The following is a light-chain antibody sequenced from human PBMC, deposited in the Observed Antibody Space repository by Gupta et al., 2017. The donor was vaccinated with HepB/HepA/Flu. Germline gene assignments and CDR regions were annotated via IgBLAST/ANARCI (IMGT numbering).Light chain of an antibody. CDR3: QQYNDYPWT. Sequence: IQMTQSPSSMSAFVGDTVAITCRASQDITNSLSWFQQRPGKAPTSLIYAASTLHSGVSSKFSGSGSATEFTLTISSLQHEDVGIYHCQQYNDYPWTFGQGTRVDI. CDR1: QDITNS. V-gene: IGKV1-16*02. J-gene: IGKJ1*01. CDR2: AAS.